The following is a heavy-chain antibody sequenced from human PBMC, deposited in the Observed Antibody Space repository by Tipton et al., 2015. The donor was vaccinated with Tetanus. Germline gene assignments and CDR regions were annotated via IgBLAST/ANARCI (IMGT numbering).Heavy chain of an antibody. CDR3: AKDPASRGWFDP. CDR1: GFTFSNYA. CDR2: ISVRGSHT. Sequence: SLRLSCAASGFTFSNYATAWVRQAPGKGLEWVSGISVRGSHTYYADPVKGRFSISRDNSKNTVYLQMNSLRDEDTAVYYCAKDPASRGWFDPWGQGTLVSVSS. J-gene: IGHJ5*02. V-gene: IGHV3-23*01.